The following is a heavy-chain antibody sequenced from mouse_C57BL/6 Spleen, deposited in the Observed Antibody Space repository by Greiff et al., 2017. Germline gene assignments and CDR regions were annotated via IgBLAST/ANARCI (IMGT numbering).Heavy chain of an antibody. CDR3: ARRHYDYDGAMDY. CDR1: EYEFPSHD. V-gene: IGHV5-2*01. Sequence: VQLQQSGGGLVQPGESLKLSCESNEYEFPSHDMSWVRKTPEKRLELVAAINSDGGSTYYPDTMERRFIISRDNTKKTLYLQMSSLRSEDTALYYCARRHYDYDGAMDYWGQGTSVTVSS. J-gene: IGHJ4*01. CDR2: INSDGGST. D-gene: IGHD2-4*01.